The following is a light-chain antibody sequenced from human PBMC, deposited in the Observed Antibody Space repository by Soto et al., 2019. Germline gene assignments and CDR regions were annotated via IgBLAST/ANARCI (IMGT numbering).Light chain of an antibody. CDR2: GAS. V-gene: IGKV3-15*01. CDR1: QDIRSS. J-gene: IGKJ4*01. CDR3: QQDSSWPLT. Sequence: EIVMTQSPSTLSVSPLERVTLSCRASQDIRSSLAWYQQKPGQAPRLLIYGASIRATGVPATFSGSGSGTEFTLSISSLQSEHLGVYYCQQDSSWPLTFGGGTKVDIK.